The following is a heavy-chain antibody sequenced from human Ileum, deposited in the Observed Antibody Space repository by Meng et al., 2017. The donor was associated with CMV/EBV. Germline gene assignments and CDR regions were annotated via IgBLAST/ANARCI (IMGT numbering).Heavy chain of an antibody. J-gene: IGHJ4*02. V-gene: IGHV3-33*06. CDR3: AKDHTERDAYNLTVDF. Sequence: GGSLRLSCAASGFTFSTYGVHWVRQAPGKGLEWVAVIWYDGSNKYYADSVKGRFTISRDNSKNTLYLQMNSLRAEDTALYYCAKDHTERDAYNLTVDFWGQGTLVTVSS. D-gene: IGHD5-24*01. CDR2: IWYDGSNK. CDR1: GFTFSTYG.